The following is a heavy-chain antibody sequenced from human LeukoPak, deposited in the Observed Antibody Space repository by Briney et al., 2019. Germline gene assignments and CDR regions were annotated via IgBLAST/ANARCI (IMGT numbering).Heavy chain of an antibody. J-gene: IGHJ4*02. CDR3: AKDGSVRGPRVGAYDY. V-gene: IGHV3-21*01. CDR2: ISSSSSYI. Sequence: GGSLRLSCAASGFTFSSYSMNWARQAPGKGLEWVSSISSSSSYIYYADSVKGRFTISRDNAKNSLYLQMNSLRAEDTAVYYCAKDGSVRGPRVGAYDYWGQGTLVTVSS. D-gene: IGHD1-26*01. CDR1: GFTFSSYS.